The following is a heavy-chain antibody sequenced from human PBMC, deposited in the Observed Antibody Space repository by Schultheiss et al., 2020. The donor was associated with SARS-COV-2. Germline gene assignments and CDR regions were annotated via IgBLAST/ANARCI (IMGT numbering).Heavy chain of an antibody. CDR3: ARVSASTLDY. CDR2: IFYSGSS. V-gene: IGHV4-59*08. Sequence: SETLSLTCTVSGGSINSYYWSWIRQPPGKGLEWIGDIFYSGSSRYNPSLKSRVTILLDTSKNKFSLNLSSVTAADTAVYYCARVSASTLDYWGQGTLVTVSS. J-gene: IGHJ4*02. D-gene: IGHD2-2*01. CDR1: GGSINSYY.